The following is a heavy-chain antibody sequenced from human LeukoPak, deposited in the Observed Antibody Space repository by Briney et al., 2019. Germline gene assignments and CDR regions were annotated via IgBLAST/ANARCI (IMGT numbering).Heavy chain of an antibody. CDR3: ARAFYGSGVWDYYYHMDV. D-gene: IGHD3-10*01. CDR2: IYTSGST. CDR1: GGSISSYY. J-gene: IGHJ6*03. V-gene: IGHV4-4*07. Sequence: SETLSLTCTVSGGSISSYYWSWIRQPAGKGLEWIGRIYTSGSTNYNPSLKSRVTMSVDTSKNQFSLKLSSVTAADTAVYYCARAFYGSGVWDYYYHMDVWGKGTTVTISS.